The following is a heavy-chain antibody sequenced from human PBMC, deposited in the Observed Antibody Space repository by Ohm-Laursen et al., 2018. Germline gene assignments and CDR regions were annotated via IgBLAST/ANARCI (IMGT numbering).Heavy chain of an antibody. CDR3: ARDSAWWGY. V-gene: IGHV4-59*01. D-gene: IGHD6-19*01. J-gene: IGHJ4*02. Sequence: SETLSLTCTVSGGSISSYYWSWIRQPPGKGLEWIGYVYYSGSTNYSPSLKSRVTISVDTSKNQFSLRLYSVTAADTAVYYCARDSAWWGYWGQGTLVTVSS. CDR2: VYYSGST. CDR1: GGSISSYY.